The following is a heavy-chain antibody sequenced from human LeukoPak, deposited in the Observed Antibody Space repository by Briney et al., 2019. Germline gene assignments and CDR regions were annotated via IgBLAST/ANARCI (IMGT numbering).Heavy chain of an antibody. CDR2: INPSGGST. CDR1: GYTFTSYY. D-gene: IGHD6-19*01. Sequence: ASVKVSCKASGYTFTSYYMHWVRQAPGQGLGWMGIINPSGGSTSYAQKFQGRVTMTRDTSTSTVYMELSSLRSEDTAVYYCARDILKTAVAGTALFYYWGQGTLVTVSS. CDR3: ARDILKTAVAGTALFYY. V-gene: IGHV1-46*01. J-gene: IGHJ4*02.